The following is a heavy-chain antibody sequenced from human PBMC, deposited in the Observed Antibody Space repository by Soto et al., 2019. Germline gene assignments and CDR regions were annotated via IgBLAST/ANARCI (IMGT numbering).Heavy chain of an antibody. J-gene: IGHJ5*02. Sequence: SETLSLTCTVSGFSITSYYWSWIRQPPGKGLEWIGYIYFSGSTYYNPSLKSRVTISVDRSKNQLSLKLSSVTAADTAVYYCARVPGPWGQGTLVTVSS. V-gene: IGHV4-59*12. D-gene: IGHD3-10*01. CDR1: GFSITSYY. CDR2: IYFSGST. CDR3: ARVPGP.